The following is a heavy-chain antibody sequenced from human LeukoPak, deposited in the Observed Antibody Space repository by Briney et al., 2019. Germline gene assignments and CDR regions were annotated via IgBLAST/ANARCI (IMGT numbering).Heavy chain of an antibody. Sequence: SETLSLTCTVSGGSISSGSYYWSWIRQPAGKGLEWIGRIYTSGSTNYNPSLKSRVTISVDTSKNQFSLKLSSVTAADTAVYYCARHAGLATAHFDYWGQGTLVTVSS. J-gene: IGHJ4*02. V-gene: IGHV4-61*02. D-gene: IGHD5-12*01. CDR1: GGSISSGSYY. CDR2: IYTSGST. CDR3: ARHAGLATAHFDY.